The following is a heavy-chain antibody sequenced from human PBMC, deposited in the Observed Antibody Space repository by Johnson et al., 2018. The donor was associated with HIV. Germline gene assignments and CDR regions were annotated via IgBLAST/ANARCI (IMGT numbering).Heavy chain of an antibody. CDR2: ISYDGSNK. CDR1: GFTFSSYA. J-gene: IGHJ3*02. Sequence: QVQLVESGGGVVQPGRSLRLSCAASGFTFSSYAMHWVRQAPGKGLEWVAVISYDGSNKYYAYSVKGRFTISRDNSKNTLYLQMNSLRAEYTAVYYCARMTVTSPGFFDIWGQGTMVTVSS. V-gene: IGHV3-30*04. CDR3: ARMTVTSPGFFDI. D-gene: IGHD4-17*01.